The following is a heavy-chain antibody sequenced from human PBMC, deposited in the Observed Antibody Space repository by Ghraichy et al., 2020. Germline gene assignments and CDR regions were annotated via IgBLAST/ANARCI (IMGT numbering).Heavy chain of an antibody. Sequence: LSLTCAASGFTFSSYAMSWVRQAPGKGLEWVSAISGSGGSTYYADSVKGRFTISRDNSKNTLYLQMNSLRAEDTAVYYCAKISQWLRPGYFDYWGQGTLVTVSS. CDR2: ISGSGGST. V-gene: IGHV3-23*01. CDR3: AKISQWLRPGYFDY. D-gene: IGHD6-19*01. CDR1: GFTFSSYA. J-gene: IGHJ4*02.